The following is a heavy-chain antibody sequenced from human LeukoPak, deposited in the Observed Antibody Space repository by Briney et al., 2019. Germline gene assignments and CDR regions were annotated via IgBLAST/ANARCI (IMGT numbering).Heavy chain of an antibody. Sequence: PGGSLRLSCAASGFTFSSYGMHWVRQAPGKGLEWVAFIRYDGSNKYYADSVKGRFTISRDNSKNTLYLQMNSLRAEDTAVYYCAKGGGFGYSYGYGGYYFDYWGQGTLVTVSS. D-gene: IGHD5-18*01. V-gene: IGHV3-30*02. CDR2: IRYDGSNK. CDR3: AKGGGFGYSYGYGGYYFDY. J-gene: IGHJ4*02. CDR1: GFTFSSYG.